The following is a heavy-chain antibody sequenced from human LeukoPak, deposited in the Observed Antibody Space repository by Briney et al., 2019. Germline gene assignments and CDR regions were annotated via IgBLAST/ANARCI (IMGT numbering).Heavy chain of an antibody. V-gene: IGHV1-2*02. D-gene: IGHD3-9*01. CDR2: INPNSGGT. Sequence: ASVKVSCKASGYTITGYYMHWVRQAPGQGLEWRGWINPNSGGTNYAQKFQGRVTMTRDTSISTAYMELSRLRSDDTAVYYCARDRYDILTGSPAYFDYWGRGTLVTVSS. J-gene: IGHJ4*02. CDR3: ARDRYDILTGSPAYFDY. CDR1: GYTITGYY.